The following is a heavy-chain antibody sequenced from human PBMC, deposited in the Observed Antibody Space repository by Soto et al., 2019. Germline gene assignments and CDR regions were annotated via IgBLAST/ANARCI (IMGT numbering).Heavy chain of an antibody. CDR1: GFTFSSYA. J-gene: IGHJ5*02. CDR3: ASGEGIVVVPAAPTFDP. Sequence: GGSLRLSCAASGFTFSSYAMSWVRQAPGKGLEWVSAISGSGGSTYYADSVKGRFTISRDNSKNTLYLQMNSLRAEDTAVYYCASGEGIVVVPAAPTFDPWGQGTLVTVSS. D-gene: IGHD2-2*01. CDR2: ISGSGGST. V-gene: IGHV3-23*01.